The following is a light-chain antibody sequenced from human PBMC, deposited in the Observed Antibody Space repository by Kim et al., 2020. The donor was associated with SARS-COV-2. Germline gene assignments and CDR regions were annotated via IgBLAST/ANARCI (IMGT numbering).Light chain of an antibody. V-gene: IGLV7-46*01. Sequence: QAVVTQELSLTVSPGGTVTLTCGSSTGAVTSGHFPYWFQHKPGQAPSTLIYDITQRHSWTPARFSGSLLGDKAALTLSGAQPEDEADYYCLLYYSGVRVFGGGTQLTVL. CDR2: DIT. J-gene: IGLJ2*01. CDR1: TGAVTSGHF. CDR3: LLYYSGVRV.